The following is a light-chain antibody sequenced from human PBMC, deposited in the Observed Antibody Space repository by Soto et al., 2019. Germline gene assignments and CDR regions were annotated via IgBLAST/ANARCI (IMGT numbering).Light chain of an antibody. CDR2: GAS. J-gene: IGKJ2*01. CDR3: QQFDDSRPAFT. CDR1: QTVNSRY. Sequence: ESVLTQSPGTLSLSPGERATLSCRASQTVNSRYLTWYQHKPGQAPRLLIYGASIRAPGIPDRFSGSRSGADFTLTITRLDPEDFAVYYCQQFDDSRPAFTFGQGTKLEF. V-gene: IGKV3-20*01.